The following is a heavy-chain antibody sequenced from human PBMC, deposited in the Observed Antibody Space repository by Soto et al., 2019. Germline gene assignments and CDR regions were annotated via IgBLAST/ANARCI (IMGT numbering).Heavy chain of an antibody. V-gene: IGHV4-59*01. Sequence: SETLSLTCTVSGGSISCYYWSWIRQPPGKGLEWIGYIYYSGSTNYNPSLKSRVTISVDTSKNQFSLKLSSVTAADTAVYYCARYQSVVGVATGGWFDPWGQGTLVTVSS. CDR2: IYYSGST. CDR1: GGSISCYY. D-gene: IGHD3-3*01. CDR3: ARYQSVVGVATGGWFDP. J-gene: IGHJ5*02.